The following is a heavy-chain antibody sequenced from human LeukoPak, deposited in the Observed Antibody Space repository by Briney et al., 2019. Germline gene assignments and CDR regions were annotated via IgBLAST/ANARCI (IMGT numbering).Heavy chain of an antibody. Sequence: PGGSLRLSCAASGFTFSSYGMHWVRQAPGKGLEWVAFIRYDGSNKYYADSVKGRFTISRDNSKNTLYLQMKSLRAEDTAVYYCANTLSSYGGLDYWGQGTLVTVSS. CDR2: IRYDGSNK. D-gene: IGHD4-23*01. V-gene: IGHV3-30*02. CDR3: ANTLSSYGGLDY. CDR1: GFTFSSYG. J-gene: IGHJ4*02.